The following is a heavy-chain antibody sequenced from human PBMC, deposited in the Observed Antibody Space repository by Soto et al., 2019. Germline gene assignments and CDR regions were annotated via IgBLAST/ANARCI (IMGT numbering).Heavy chain of an antibody. CDR3: ARVRLGVTTRLFDY. D-gene: IGHD6-25*01. CDR2: IKNKANSYTT. CDR1: GFTFSDHY. J-gene: IGHJ4*02. V-gene: IGHV3-72*01. Sequence: EVQLVESGGGLVQPGGSLRLSCAASGFTFSDHYMDWVPQAPGKGLEWVGRIKNKANSYTTEYAASVKGRFTISRDDSKNSLDLQMNSLKTEDTAVYYCARVRLGVTTRLFDYWGQGTLVTVSS.